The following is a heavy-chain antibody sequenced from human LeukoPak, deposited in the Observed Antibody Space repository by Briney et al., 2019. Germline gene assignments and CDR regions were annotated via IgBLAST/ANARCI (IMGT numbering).Heavy chain of an antibody. CDR2: SYYTGST. J-gene: IGHJ4*02. Sequence: SETLSLTCGVSGGSITSGRYYWTWIRQYPEKGLEWIGYSYYTGSTHYKPSLKSRVAISLDKSKNQFSLNLTSATAADTAVYYCARATYDLLTGYYLDSWGQGTLVTVSS. CDR1: GGSITSGRYY. D-gene: IGHD3-9*01. CDR3: ARATYDLLTGYYLDS. V-gene: IGHV4-31*11.